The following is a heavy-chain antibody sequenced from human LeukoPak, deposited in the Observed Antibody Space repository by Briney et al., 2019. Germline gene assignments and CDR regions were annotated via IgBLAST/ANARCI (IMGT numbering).Heavy chain of an antibody. CDR2: INHSGST. CDR1: GGSFSGYY. D-gene: IGHD3-9*01. J-gene: IGHJ5*02. Sequence: SETLSLTCAVYGGSFSGYYWSWIRQPPGKGLEWIGEINHSGSTNYNPSLKSRVTISVDTSRNQISLKLSSVTAADTAVYYCARGTALYDILAGFNWFDPWGQGTLVTVSS. V-gene: IGHV4-34*01. CDR3: ARGTALYDILAGFNWFDP.